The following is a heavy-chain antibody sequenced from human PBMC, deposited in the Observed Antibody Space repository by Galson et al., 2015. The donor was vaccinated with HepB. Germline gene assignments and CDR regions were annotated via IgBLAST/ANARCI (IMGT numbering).Heavy chain of an antibody. D-gene: IGHD1-26*01. CDR2: VYYTGRT. CDR3: VRRIHILGSRPFDF. J-gene: IGHJ4*01. Sequence: ETLSLTCTVSGDSISSYYWAWIRQPPGKGLEWIGDVYYTGRTFYNPSFKGRVTMSLDTSKSQFSLKLTSVTVGDTALYYCVRRIHILGSRPFDFWGQGTLVTVSS. CDR1: GDSISSYY. V-gene: IGHV4-59*04.